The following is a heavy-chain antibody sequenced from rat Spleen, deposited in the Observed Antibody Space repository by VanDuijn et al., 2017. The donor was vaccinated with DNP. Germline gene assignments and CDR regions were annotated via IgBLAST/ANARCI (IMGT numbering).Heavy chain of an antibody. V-gene: IGHV5-7*01. CDR2: ISYDGSST. CDR3: AKHNSGYAMDA. D-gene: IGHD4-3*01. J-gene: IGHJ4*01. Sequence: EVQLVASGGGLVQPGRSLKLSCAASGFTFSDYNMAWVRQAPKKGLEWVATISYDGSSTYYRDSVKGRFTISRDNAKSTLYLQRDSLRSEDTTTYYCAKHNSGYAMDAWGQGTSVTVSS. CDR1: GFTFSDYN.